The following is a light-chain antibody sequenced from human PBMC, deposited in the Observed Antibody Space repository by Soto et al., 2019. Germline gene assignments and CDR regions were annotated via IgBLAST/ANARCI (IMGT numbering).Light chain of an antibody. CDR1: QSVLFSPNNTNY. CDR2: WAS. Sequence: DIVMTQSPDSLAVSLGERATINCKSSQSVLFSPNNTNYLAWYQQKPGQPPKLLIYWASTRESRGPDRFSGSGSGTDCTRTISSLQAEDVAFDYCQQYHSAPQTFGQGTKVEIK. J-gene: IGKJ1*01. V-gene: IGKV4-1*01. CDR3: QQYHSAPQT.